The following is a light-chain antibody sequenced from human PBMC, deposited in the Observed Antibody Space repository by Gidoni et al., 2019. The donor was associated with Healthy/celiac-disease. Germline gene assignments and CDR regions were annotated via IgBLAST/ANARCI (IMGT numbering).Light chain of an antibody. J-gene: IGKJ5*01. CDR2: LGS. Sequence: DIVMTQSPLSLPVTPGEPASISCRSSPSLLHSNGYNSLDLYLQKPGQSPQLLIYLGSNRASGVPDRFSGSGSGTDFTLKISRVEAEDVGVYYCMQALQTPITFGQGTRLEIK. CDR3: MQALQTPIT. CDR1: PSLLHSNGYNS. V-gene: IGKV2-28*01.